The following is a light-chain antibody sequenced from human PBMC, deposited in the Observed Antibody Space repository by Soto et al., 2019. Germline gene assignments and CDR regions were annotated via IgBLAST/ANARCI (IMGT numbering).Light chain of an antibody. CDR1: TSNVERNY. CDR2: RDH. CDR3: AVWADKLNGL. V-gene: IGLV1-47*01. J-gene: IGLJ3*02. Sequence: QSVLTQPPSASGTPGQRVIITCSGGTSNVERNYVYWYQHLPATAPTLLIYRDHQQPSGVPYRFSASKSGISAALAISCLRSEDEADYYCAVWADKLNGLFGGGTKLTVL.